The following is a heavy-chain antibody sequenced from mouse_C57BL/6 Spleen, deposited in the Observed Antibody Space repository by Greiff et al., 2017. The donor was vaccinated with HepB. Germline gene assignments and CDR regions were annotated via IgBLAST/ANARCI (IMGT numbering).Heavy chain of an antibody. V-gene: IGHV2-9-1*01. CDR1: GFSLTSYA. D-gene: IGHD2-13*01. J-gene: IGHJ4*01. CDR3: ARKGGLGGDYAMDY. Sequence: VQVVESGPGLVAPSQSLSITCTVSGFSLTSYAISWVRQPPGKGLEWLGVIWTGGGTNYNSALKSRLSISKDNSKSQVFLKMNSLQTDDTARYYCARKGGLGGDYAMDYWGQGTSVTVSS. CDR2: IWTGGGT.